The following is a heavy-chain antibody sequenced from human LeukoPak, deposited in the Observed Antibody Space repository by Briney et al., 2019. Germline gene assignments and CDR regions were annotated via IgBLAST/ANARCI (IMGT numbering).Heavy chain of an antibody. CDR1: GYRFTGYW. CDR2: IYPSDSDT. V-gene: IGHV5-51*01. J-gene: IGHJ6*02. D-gene: IGHD1-1*01. Sequence: GEPLKISCKGSGYRFTGYWIGWVRQMPGKGLEWMGGIYPSDSDTRNSPSFQGQVTISADQSISTAYLQWSSLKASDTAMYYCARLGPRTTGPPYYYHYGMDVWGQGTTVTVSS. CDR3: ARLGPRTTGPPYYYHYGMDV.